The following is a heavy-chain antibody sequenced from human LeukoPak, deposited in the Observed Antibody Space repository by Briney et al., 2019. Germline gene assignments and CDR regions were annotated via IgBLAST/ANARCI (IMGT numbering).Heavy chain of an antibody. CDR3: ARRVRSADYRLDY. CDR2: IYHSGST. V-gene: IGHV4-38-2*02. CDR1: GYSISSGYY. D-gene: IGHD4-11*01. J-gene: IGHJ4*02. Sequence: SETLSLTCTVSGYSISSGYYWGWIRQPPGKGLEWIGSIYHSGSTYYNPSLKSRVTISLDASKSQFYLKLNSVTAADTAVYYCARRVRSADYRLDYWGQGTLVTVSS.